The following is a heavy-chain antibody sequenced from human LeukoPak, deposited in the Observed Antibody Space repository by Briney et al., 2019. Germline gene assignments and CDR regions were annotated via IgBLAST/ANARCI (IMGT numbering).Heavy chain of an antibody. J-gene: IGHJ3*02. V-gene: IGHV4-59*01. D-gene: IGHD6-13*01. CDR3: ARVVIAAADAFDI. CDR1: GGSISRYY. Sequence: PSETLSLTCTVSGGSISRYYWSWIRQPPGKGLEWIGYIYHSGSTNYNPSFKSRVTISVDTSKNQFSLKLSSVTAADTAVYYCARVVIAAADAFDIWGQGTMVTVSS. CDR2: IYHSGST.